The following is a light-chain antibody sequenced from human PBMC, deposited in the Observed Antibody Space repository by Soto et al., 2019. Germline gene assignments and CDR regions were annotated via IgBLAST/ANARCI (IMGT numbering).Light chain of an antibody. CDR3: SSYTSSSTYV. J-gene: IGLJ1*01. Sequence: QSALTQPPSVSGSPGQSVTISCTGASSYVGSYNRVSWYQQFPATAPKLLIYEVSNRPSGIPDRFSGSKSGNTASLTISGLQAEDEADYYCSSYTSSSTYVFGTGTKVTVL. V-gene: IGLV2-18*02. CDR1: SSYVGSYNR. CDR2: EVS.